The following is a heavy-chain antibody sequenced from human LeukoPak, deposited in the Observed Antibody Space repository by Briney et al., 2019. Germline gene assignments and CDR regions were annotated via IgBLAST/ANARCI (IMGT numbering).Heavy chain of an antibody. CDR2: IYYSGST. D-gene: IGHD3-3*01. J-gene: IGHJ4*02. CDR1: GDSVSSSSYY. CDR3: ARVTTIFGVVTDY. Sequence: SETLSLTCTVSGDSVSSSSYYWGWIRQPPGKGLEWIGSIYYSGSTYYNPSLKSRVTISVDTSKNQFSLKLSSVTAADTAVYYCARVTTIFGVVTDYWGQGTLVTVSS. V-gene: IGHV4-39*07.